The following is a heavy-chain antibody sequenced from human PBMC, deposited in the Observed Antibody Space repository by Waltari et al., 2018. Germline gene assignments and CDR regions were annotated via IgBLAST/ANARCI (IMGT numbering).Heavy chain of an antibody. CDR3: ARGPPTNWGRLSGDQTYYFDY. Sequence: EVQLVESGGGLVQPGGSLRLSCAASGFTFSSYSMNWVRQAPGKGREWVSYISSSSSTIYYADSVKGRFTISRDNAKNSLYLQMNSLRDEDTAVYYCARGPPTNWGRLSGDQTYYFDYWGQGTLVTVSS. V-gene: IGHV3-48*02. CDR1: GFTFSSYS. D-gene: IGHD3-16*01. CDR2: ISSSSSTI. J-gene: IGHJ4*02.